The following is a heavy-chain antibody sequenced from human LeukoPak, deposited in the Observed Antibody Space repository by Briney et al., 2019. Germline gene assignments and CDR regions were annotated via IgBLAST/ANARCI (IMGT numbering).Heavy chain of an antibody. J-gene: IGHJ5*02. CDR3: TKDSTTYYYGSGSYYDA. CDR1: GFTFSSYA. D-gene: IGHD3-10*01. CDR2: ISYDATKK. V-gene: IGHV3-30*18. Sequence: GGSLRLSCAASGFTFSSYAMSWVRQAPGKGLEWVAVISYDATKKYYADSVKGRFTISRDNSRKTLHLQMNSVRADDTAVYYCTKDSTTYYYGSGSYYDAWGQGTLVTVSS.